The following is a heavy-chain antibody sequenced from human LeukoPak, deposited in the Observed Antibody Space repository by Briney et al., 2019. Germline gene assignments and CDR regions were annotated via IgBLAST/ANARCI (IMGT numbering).Heavy chain of an antibody. CDR2: IYYSGTT. V-gene: IGHV4-59*01. CDR3: ARVGAGYHHQGKAYYFDY. Sequence: SETLSLTSTVSGGSISSYYWSWIRQPPGNGREGRGYIYYSGTTNYNPSPKSRATISVDTTKTQFSLKLSSVTAEDTAVHYCARVGAGYHHQGKAYYFDYWGQGTLVTVSS. J-gene: IGHJ4*02. D-gene: IGHD4/OR15-4a*01. CDR1: GGSISSYY.